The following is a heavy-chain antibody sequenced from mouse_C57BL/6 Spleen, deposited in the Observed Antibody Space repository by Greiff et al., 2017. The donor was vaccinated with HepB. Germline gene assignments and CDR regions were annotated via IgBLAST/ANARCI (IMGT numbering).Heavy chain of an antibody. Sequence: QVQLQQPGAELVKPGASVKLSCKASGYAFSSSWMNWVKQRPGKGLEWIGRIYPGDGDTNYNGKFKGKATLTADKSSSTAYMQLSSLTSEDSAVYFCARALGRDYYAMDYWGQGTSVTVSS. V-gene: IGHV1-82*01. CDR2: IYPGDGDT. J-gene: IGHJ4*01. CDR1: GYAFSSSW. D-gene: IGHD4-1*01. CDR3: ARALGRDYYAMDY.